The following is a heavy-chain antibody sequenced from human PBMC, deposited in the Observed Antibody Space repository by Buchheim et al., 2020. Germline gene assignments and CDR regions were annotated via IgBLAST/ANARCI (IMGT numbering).Heavy chain of an antibody. J-gene: IGHJ4*02. Sequence: EVQLLESGGVLVQPGGSLRLSCAASGFYFGDAAMTWVRQAPGKGLDWVALISADGANAYYATSVKGRFTISRDDSKSTLYLQMNRLRVEDTAVYYCGKDIQTNFWGQGTLGTVSS. CDR2: ISADGANA. CDR3: GKDIQTNF. CDR1: GFYFGDAA. D-gene: IGHD2-8*01. V-gene: IGHV3-23*01.